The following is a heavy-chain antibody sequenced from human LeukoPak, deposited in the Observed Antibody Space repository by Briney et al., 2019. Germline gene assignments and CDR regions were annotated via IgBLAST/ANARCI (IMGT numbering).Heavy chain of an antibody. V-gene: IGHV4-4*07. CDR3: TRGIVGATAPDY. CDR1: GGSISSYK. J-gene: IGHJ4*02. CDR2: IYSSGST. D-gene: IGHD1-26*01. Sequence: SEPLSLTCTVSGGSISSYKWSWIRQPAGKGLEWIGRIYSSGSTNYNPSLKSRVAMSVDTSKNQFSMQLSSVTAADTAVYYCTRGIVGATAPDYWGQGTLVIVSS.